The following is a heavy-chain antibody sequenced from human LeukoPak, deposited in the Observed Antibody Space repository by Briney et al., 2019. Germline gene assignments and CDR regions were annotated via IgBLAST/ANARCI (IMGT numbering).Heavy chain of an antibody. CDR2: IYSGGST. CDR3: ARSRDVRGQQADGY. Sequence: GGSLRLSCAASGFTVSSNYMSWVRQAPGKGLEWVSVIYSGGSTYYADSVKGRFTISRDNSKNTLYLQMNSLRAEDTAVYYCARSRDVRGQQADGYWGQGTLVTVSS. CDR1: GFTVSSNY. V-gene: IGHV3-53*01. J-gene: IGHJ4*02. D-gene: IGHD3-10*02.